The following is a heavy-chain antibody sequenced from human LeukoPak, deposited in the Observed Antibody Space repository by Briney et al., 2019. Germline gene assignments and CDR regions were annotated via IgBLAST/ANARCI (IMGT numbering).Heavy chain of an antibody. V-gene: IGHV3-9*01. J-gene: IGHJ4*02. Sequence: PGGSLRLSCAASGFTFGDYAMHWVRHAPGKGLEWVSGISWNSGNIGYADSLKGRFTISRDNAKKSLYLQMNSLRPEDTALYYCANLHGDYRDYWGQGTLVTVSS. D-gene: IGHD4-17*01. CDR3: ANLHGDYRDY. CDR2: ISWNSGNI. CDR1: GFTFGDYA.